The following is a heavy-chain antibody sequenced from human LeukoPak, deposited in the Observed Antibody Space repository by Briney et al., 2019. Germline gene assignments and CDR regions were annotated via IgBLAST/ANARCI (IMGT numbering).Heavy chain of an antibody. CDR2: VYYSGST. CDR1: GDSISNYY. CDR3: ARDRQATTAYDAFDI. V-gene: IGHV4-59*01. J-gene: IGHJ3*02. Sequence: SETLSLTCTVSGDSISNYYWSWIRQPPGKGLEWIGYVYYSGSTTYNPSLKSRVTMSVDTSKNQFSLRLSSVTAADTAVYYCARDRQATTAYDAFDIWGRGTMVTVSS. D-gene: IGHD4-17*01.